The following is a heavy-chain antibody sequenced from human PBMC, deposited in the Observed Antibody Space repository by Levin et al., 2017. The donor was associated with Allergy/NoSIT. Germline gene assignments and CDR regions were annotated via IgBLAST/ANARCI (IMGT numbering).Heavy chain of an antibody. D-gene: IGHD6-13*01. Sequence: GGSLRLSCAASGFTFSSYGMHWVRQAPGKGLEWVAVISYDGSNKYYADSVKGRFTISRDNSKNTLYLQMNSLRAEDTAVYYCAKASHSYSSSWSDYWGHGTLVTVSS. CDR3: AKASHSYSSSWSDY. J-gene: IGHJ4*01. CDR2: ISYDGSNK. CDR1: GFTFSSYG. V-gene: IGHV3-30*18.